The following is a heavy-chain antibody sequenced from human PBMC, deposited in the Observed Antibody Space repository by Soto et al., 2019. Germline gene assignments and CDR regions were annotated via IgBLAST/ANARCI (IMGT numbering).Heavy chain of an antibody. V-gene: IGHV3-48*02. CDR1: GFTFSSYD. J-gene: IGHJ6*02. CDR3: ATMNYEFTAHYAMGV. Sequence: QSGGSLRLSCAASGFTFSSYDMDWVRQAPGKGLEWVSRISGSSSTMYYADSVKGRFSISRDNTKNALYLQMNSLRDEDTAVYYCATMNYEFTAHYAMGVWGQGTTVTVSS. CDR2: ISGSSSTM. D-gene: IGHD3-3*01.